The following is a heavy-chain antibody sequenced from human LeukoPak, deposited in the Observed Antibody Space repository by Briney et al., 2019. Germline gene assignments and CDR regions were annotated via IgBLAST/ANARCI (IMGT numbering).Heavy chain of an antibody. V-gene: IGHV1-69*05. CDR3: ARDDYYDSSGSRAGAFDI. D-gene: IGHD3-22*01. Sequence: SVKVSCKASGGTFSSYAISWVRQAPGQGLEWMGRIIPIFGTANYAQKFQGRVTITTDESTSTAFMELSSLRSEDAAVYYCARDDYYDSSGSRAGAFDIWGQGTMVTVSS. J-gene: IGHJ3*02. CDR1: GGTFSSYA. CDR2: IIPIFGTA.